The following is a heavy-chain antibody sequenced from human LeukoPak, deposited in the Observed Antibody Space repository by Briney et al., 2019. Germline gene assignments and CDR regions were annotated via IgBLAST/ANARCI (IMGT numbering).Heavy chain of an antibody. CDR1: GFTFSSYN. CDR3: ATTGSGSYYDY. CDR2: TDTTSQYI. V-gene: IGHV3-21*01. Sequence: GGSLRLSCAASGFTFSSYNMNWVRQSPGKGLEWVASTDTTSQYIFYPDSVKGRFTISRDNAKNTLFLQMNSLRAEDTAVYYCATTGSGSYYDYWGRGTLVTVSS. D-gene: IGHD1-26*01. J-gene: IGHJ4*02.